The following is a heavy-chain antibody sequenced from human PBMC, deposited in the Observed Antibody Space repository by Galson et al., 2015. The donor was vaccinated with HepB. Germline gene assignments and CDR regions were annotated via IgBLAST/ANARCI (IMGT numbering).Heavy chain of an antibody. V-gene: IGHV1-2*06. CDR2: IDPDSGGT. J-gene: IGHJ6*02. D-gene: IGHD2-21*01. Sequence: SVKVSCKASGYTSTGNYIYWVRQGPGQGLEWMGRIDPDSGGTNYAQKFQGRVTMKRDTSITTVYMELSRLRSDDTAVYFCARGAPPVRGYYHYAMDVWGQGTTVTVS. CDR1: GYTSTGNY. CDR3: ARGAPPVRGYYHYAMDV.